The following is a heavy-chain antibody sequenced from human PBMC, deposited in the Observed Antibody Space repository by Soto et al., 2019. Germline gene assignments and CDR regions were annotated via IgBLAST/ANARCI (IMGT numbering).Heavy chain of an antibody. Sequence: PGGSLRLSCAASGFTFSSYAMSWVRQAPGKGLEWVSAISGSGGSTYYADSVKGRFTISRDNSKNTLYLQMNSLRAEDTAVYYCAKGRSGSYYLDWFDPWGQGTLVTVSS. CDR2: ISGSGGST. V-gene: IGHV3-23*01. D-gene: IGHD1-26*01. J-gene: IGHJ5*02. CDR1: GFTFSSYA. CDR3: AKGRSGSYYLDWFDP.